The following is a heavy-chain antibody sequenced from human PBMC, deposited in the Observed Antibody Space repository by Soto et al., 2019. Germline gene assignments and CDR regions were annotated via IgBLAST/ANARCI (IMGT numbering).Heavy chain of an antibody. J-gene: IGHJ4*02. CDR2: IYYSGGT. Sequence: SETLSLTCTVSGGSISSYYWSWIRQPPGKGLEWIGYIYYSGGTNYNPSLKSRVTVSVDTSKNQFSLKLSSVTAADTAVYYCARDHELPGIAGYWGQGTLVTVSS. CDR3: ARDHELPGIAGY. V-gene: IGHV4-59*01. CDR1: GGSISSYY. D-gene: IGHD6-13*01.